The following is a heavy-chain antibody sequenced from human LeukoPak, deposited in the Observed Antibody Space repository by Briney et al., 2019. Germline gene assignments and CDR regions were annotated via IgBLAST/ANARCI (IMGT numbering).Heavy chain of an antibody. CDR2: IKGDGIST. J-gene: IGHJ4*02. CDR1: GFDFSSNW. V-gene: IGHV3-74*01. CDR3: AKDHYWSIDY. Sequence: GGSLRLSCAASGFDFSSNWMHWVRHAPGQGLGWASRIKGDGISTTYAGSLKGRFTISRDIAKNTLYLQMNSLRAEDTGVYYCAKDHYWSIDYWGRGTLVTVSS. D-gene: IGHD3-3*01.